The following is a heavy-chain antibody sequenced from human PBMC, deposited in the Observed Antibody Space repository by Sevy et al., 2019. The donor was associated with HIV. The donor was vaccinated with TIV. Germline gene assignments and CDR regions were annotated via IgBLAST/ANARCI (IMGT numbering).Heavy chain of an antibody. Sequence: GGCLRLSCAASGFTFSSYAMSWVRQAPGKGLEWLSAISGSGGSTYYADSVKGRFTISRDNSKNTLYLQMNSLRAEDTAVYYCAKHRGSAAAGLMGGYYYYYGMDVWGQGTTVTVSS. J-gene: IGHJ6*02. D-gene: IGHD6-13*01. V-gene: IGHV3-23*01. CDR3: AKHRGSAAAGLMGGYYYYYGMDV. CDR1: GFTFSSYA. CDR2: ISGSGGST.